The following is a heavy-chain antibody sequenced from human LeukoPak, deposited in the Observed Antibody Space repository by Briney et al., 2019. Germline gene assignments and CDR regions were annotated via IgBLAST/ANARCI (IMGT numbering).Heavy chain of an antibody. D-gene: IGHD1-26*01. J-gene: IGHJ3*02. Sequence: PGGSLRLSCAAAGFTVSSNYMSWVRQAPGKGLEWVSVIYSGGSTYYADSVKGRFTISRDNSKNPLYLQMNSLRAEDTAVYYCARGIVGALDAFDIWGQGTMVTVSS. CDR1: GFTVSSNY. CDR2: IYSGGST. CDR3: ARGIVGALDAFDI. V-gene: IGHV3-66*01.